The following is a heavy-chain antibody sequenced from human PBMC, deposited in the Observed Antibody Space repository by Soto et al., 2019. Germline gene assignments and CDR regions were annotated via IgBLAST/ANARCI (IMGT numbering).Heavy chain of an antibody. CDR2: IWYDGINK. CDR3: ARDEPGIAAAGMFY. Sequence: GASLRLSCAASGFTFSSYGMHWVRQAPGKGLEWVAVIWYDGINKYYADSVKGRFTISRDNSKNTLYLQMNSLRAEDTAVYYCARDEPGIAAAGMFYWGQGTLVTVS. CDR1: GFTFSSYG. D-gene: IGHD6-13*01. V-gene: IGHV3-33*01. J-gene: IGHJ4*02.